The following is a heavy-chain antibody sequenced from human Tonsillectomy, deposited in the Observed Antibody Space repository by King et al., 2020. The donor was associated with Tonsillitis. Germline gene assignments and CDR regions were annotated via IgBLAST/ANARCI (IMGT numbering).Heavy chain of an antibody. Sequence: VQLVESGGALVQPGGSLRLSCAASGFTFSTYSMNWVRQAPGKGLEWVSYISSSSSTKYYADSVKGRFTISRDNAKNSLYLQMNSLRDEDTAVYYCATEYGDFPDYGGQGTLVPVSS. D-gene: IGHD4-17*01. CDR2: ISSSSSTK. CDR3: ATEYGDFPDY. V-gene: IGHV3-48*02. CDR1: GFTFSTYS. J-gene: IGHJ4*02.